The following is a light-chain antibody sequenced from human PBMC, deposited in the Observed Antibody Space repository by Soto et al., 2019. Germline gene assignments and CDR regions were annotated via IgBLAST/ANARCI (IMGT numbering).Light chain of an antibody. J-gene: IGLJ3*02. CDR2: EVS. CDR3: SSYTTSSALGV. CDR1: SSDVVGYNF. Sequence: QSALTQPASVSGSPGQSITISCTGTSSDVVGYNFVSWYQQHPGKAPKLMIYEVSNRPSGVSNRFSGSKSGNTASLTISGLQPEDEADYYCSSYTTSSALGVFGGGTKLTVL. V-gene: IGLV2-14*01.